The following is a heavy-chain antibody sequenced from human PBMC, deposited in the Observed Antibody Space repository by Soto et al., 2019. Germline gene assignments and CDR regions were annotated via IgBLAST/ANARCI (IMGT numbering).Heavy chain of an antibody. J-gene: IGHJ6*02. D-gene: IGHD3-3*01. V-gene: IGHV3-23*01. CDR2: ISGSGVST. Sequence: PGGSLRLSCAASGFTFSSYAMSWVRQAPGKGLEWVSAISGSGVSTYYADSVKGRLTISRDNSKNTLYLQMNSLRAEDTAVYYCANVGGVLRFLEWLSKYGMDVWGPGTTLTV. CDR3: ANVGGVLRFLEWLSKYGMDV. CDR1: GFTFSSYA.